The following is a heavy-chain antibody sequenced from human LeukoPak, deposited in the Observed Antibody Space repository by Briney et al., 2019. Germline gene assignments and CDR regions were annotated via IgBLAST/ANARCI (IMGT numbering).Heavy chain of an antibody. J-gene: IGHJ4*02. Sequence: PGGSLRLSCAASGFTFSGSAMHWVRQASGKGLEWVGRIRSKANSYATAYAASVKGRFTISRDDSKNTAYLQMNSLKTEDTAVYYCTRHAALVDTAMGGMTDWGQGTLVTVSS. CDR2: IRSKANSYAT. D-gene: IGHD5-18*01. CDR3: TRHAALVDTAMGGMTD. V-gene: IGHV3-73*01. CDR1: GFTFSGSA.